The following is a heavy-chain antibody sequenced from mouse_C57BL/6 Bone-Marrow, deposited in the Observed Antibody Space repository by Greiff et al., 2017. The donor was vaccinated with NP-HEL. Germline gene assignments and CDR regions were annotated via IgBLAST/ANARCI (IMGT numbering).Heavy chain of an antibody. D-gene: IGHD1-1*01. CDR2: ILPSIGRT. V-gene: IGHV15-2*01. CDR1: DSEVFPIAY. J-gene: IGHJ1*03. Sequence: VKLQQSGSELRSPGSSVKLSCKDFDSEVFPIAYMSWVRQKPGHGFEWIGGILPSIGRTIYGEKFEDKATLDADTLSNTAYLELNSLTSEDSAIYYCARKITTVVSYWYFDVWGTGTTVTVSS. CDR3: ARKITTVVSYWYFDV.